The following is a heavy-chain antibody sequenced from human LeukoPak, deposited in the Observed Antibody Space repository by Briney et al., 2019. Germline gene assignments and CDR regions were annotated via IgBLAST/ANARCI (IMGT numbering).Heavy chain of an antibody. CDR3: ARQRCSSTSCSPNWFDP. V-gene: IGHV5-51*01. CDR1: GYSFTSYW. J-gene: IGHJ5*02. CDR2: IYPGDSDT. D-gene: IGHD2-2*01. Sequence: GESLKISCKGSGYSFTSYWIGWVRQMPGKGLEWMGIIYPGDSDTRYSASFQGQVTISADKSISTPYLQWSSLKASDTAMYYCARQRCSSTSCSPNWFDPWGQGTLVTVSS.